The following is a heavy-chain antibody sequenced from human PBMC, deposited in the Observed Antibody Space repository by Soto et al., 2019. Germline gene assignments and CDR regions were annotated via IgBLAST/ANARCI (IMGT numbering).Heavy chain of an antibody. J-gene: IGHJ4*02. CDR3: ARVARHGGGSYGPFDY. D-gene: IGHD3-10*01. Sequence: QVQLQESGPGLVKPSQTLSLTCNVSGGSIRSCGFFWGWLRHHPGKGLEWIAYIYNSGNSYYKPSLKSRLSISIDTSKNNYSPSLSAVTAADTARYYCARVARHGGGSYGPFDYWGQGSLVTVSS. V-gene: IGHV4-31*03. CDR2: IYNSGNS. CDR1: GGSIRSCGFF.